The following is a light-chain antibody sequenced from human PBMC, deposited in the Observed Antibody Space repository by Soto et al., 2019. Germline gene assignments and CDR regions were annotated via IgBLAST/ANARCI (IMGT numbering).Light chain of an antibody. Sequence: EIVMTQSPATLSVSPGERATLSCRASQSVSSNLAWYQQKPGQAPRLLIYGASTRATGIPARFSGSGSGTEFPLTISRLQYEDFAFYYWQQYNNWPQTFGQGTKVEIK. CDR3: QQYNNWPQT. CDR2: GAS. J-gene: IGKJ1*01. CDR1: QSVSSN. V-gene: IGKV3-15*01.